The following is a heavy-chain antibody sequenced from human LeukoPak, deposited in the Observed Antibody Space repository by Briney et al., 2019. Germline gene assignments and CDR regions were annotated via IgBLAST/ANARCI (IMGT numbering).Heavy chain of an antibody. CDR2: SSSSSSTI. V-gene: IGHV3-48*01. J-gene: IGHJ4*02. Sequence: GGSLRLSCAASGFTFSSYSMNWVRQAPGKGLEGVSYSSSSSSTIYYADSVKGRFTISRDNAKNSLYLQMNSLRAEDTAVYYCARDWGGLTYYYDSSGADYWGQGTLVTVSS. CDR3: ARDWGGLTYYYDSSGADY. D-gene: IGHD3-22*01. CDR1: GFTFSSYS.